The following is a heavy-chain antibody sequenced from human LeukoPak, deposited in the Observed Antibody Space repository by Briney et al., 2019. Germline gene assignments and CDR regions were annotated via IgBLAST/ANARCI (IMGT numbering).Heavy chain of an antibody. V-gene: IGHV3-21*01. J-gene: IGHJ5*02. Sequence: GGSLRLSCIASGFTFSSYSMNFVRQAPGKGLEWVSYISTSSSYIYYADSVKGRFTISRDKARDSLYLQMNTLRAEETAVYSCARGADGVSSNSRGWFDPWGQGTLVTVSS. D-gene: IGHD2-15*01. CDR1: GFTFSSYS. CDR3: ARGADGVSSNSRGWFDP. CDR2: ISTSSSYI.